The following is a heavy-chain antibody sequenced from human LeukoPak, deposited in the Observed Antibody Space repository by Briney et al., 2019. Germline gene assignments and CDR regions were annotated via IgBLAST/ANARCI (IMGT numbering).Heavy chain of an antibody. Sequence: GGPLRLSCPASGFSLTCCAMSWVRQAPGKGLGWVSTMDIIGTTTFYADSVKGRFTISRDTSKNTLYLQMNSLRADDTAVYYCARRGNANGWGAFDIWGQGTMVTVS. D-gene: IGHD6-19*01. CDR3: ARRGNANGWGAFDI. CDR1: GFSLTCCA. V-gene: IGHV3-23*05. J-gene: IGHJ3*02. CDR2: MDIIGTTT.